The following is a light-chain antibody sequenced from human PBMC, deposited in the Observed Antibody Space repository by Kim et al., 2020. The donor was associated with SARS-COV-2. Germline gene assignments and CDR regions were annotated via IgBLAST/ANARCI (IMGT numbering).Light chain of an antibody. CDR3: HQYDGSPPWT. CDR2: GAS. J-gene: IGKJ1*01. V-gene: IGKV3-20*01. Sequence: TVLTPSPGTLSLSPGERATLSCRASQTVNSSFLAWYQQKPGQTPRLLIYGASRRATGIPDRFGGSGSGTEFTLSINRMEPDDFAVYFCHQYDGSPPWTFGQGTKVDIK. CDR1: QTVNSSF.